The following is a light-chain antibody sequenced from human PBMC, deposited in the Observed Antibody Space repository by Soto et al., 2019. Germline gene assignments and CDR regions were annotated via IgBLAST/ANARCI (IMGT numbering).Light chain of an antibody. CDR2: GAS. CDR1: QSVSSNY. V-gene: IGKV3-20*01. CDR3: QQYGSSPQT. Sequence: EIVLTQSPGTLSLSPGERATLSCRSSQSVSSNYLGWYQQKPGQAPRLLIYGASTRATGIPARFSGSGSGTDFTLTISRLEPEDFAVYYCQQYGSSPQTFGQGTKVDIK. J-gene: IGKJ1*01.